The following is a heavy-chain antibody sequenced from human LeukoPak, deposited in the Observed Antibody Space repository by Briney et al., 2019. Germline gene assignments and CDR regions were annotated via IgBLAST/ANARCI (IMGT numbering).Heavy chain of an antibody. Sequence: YWSWIRQPTGKGRGWIGEINHSGSTSYNPSLKTRVTISVDTSKNQFSLKVTSVTAADTAVYYCARGDYCSGCSCYLNYWGQGTLVTVSS. J-gene: IGHJ4*02. CDR1: Y. D-gene: IGHD2-15*01. CDR2: INHSGST. CDR3: ARGDYCSGCSCYLNY. V-gene: IGHV4-34*01.